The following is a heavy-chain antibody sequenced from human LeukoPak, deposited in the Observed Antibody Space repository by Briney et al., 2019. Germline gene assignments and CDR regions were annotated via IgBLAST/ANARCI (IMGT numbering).Heavy chain of an antibody. CDR3: AKDRGSRSYYPRVENLFDP. CDR1: GFTFSSYA. V-gene: IGHV3-23*01. Sequence: PGGSLRRSCAASGFTFSSYAMSWVRQAPGKGLEWVSGIGGSGGSKYYADSVKGRFTISRDNSKNTLYLQMNSLRAEDTAICYCAKDRGSRSYYPRVENLFDPWGQGTLVTVSS. CDR2: IGGSGGSK. J-gene: IGHJ5*02. D-gene: IGHD3-10*01.